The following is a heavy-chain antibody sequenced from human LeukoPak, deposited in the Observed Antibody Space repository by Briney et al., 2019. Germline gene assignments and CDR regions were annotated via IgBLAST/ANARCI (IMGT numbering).Heavy chain of an antibody. V-gene: IGHV4-61*10. CDR2: IYQSGST. CDR1: GGSISSGSYY. J-gene: IGHJ1*01. D-gene: IGHD4-17*01. CDR3: ARVGGDANYGDRYFQP. Sequence: PSETLSLTCTVSGGSISSGSYYWSWIRQPAGKGLEWIGYIYQSGSTSYNPSLQRRVTISINRSKNQFSLKLSSVTAADTAVYYCARVGGDANYGDRYFQPWGQGTLVTVSS.